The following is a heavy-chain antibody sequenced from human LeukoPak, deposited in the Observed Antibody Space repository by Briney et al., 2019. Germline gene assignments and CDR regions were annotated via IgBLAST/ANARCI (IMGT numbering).Heavy chain of an antibody. Sequence: PSETLSLTCAVYGGSFSGYYWSWIRQPPGKGLEWIGEINHSGSTNYNPSLKSRVTISVDTSKNQFSLKLSSVTAADTAVYYCARGTRTVGATGNWFDPWGQGTLVTVSS. J-gene: IGHJ5*02. D-gene: IGHD1-26*01. V-gene: IGHV4-34*01. CDR2: INHSGST. CDR1: GGSFSGYY. CDR3: ARGTRTVGATGNWFDP.